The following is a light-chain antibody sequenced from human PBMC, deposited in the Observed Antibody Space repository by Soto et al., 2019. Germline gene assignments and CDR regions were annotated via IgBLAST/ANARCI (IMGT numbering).Light chain of an antibody. CDR2: DAS. J-gene: IGKJ3*01. CDR3: QQSDNLPFT. CDR1: QSMSGW. Sequence: DIQMTQSPSTLSASVGDRVTITCRASQSMSGWLAWYQQKPGKAPKLLIYDASNLETGVPSRFSGSGSGTDFTFTISSLQPEDIATYYCQQSDNLPFTFGPGTKVDIK. V-gene: IGKV1-33*01.